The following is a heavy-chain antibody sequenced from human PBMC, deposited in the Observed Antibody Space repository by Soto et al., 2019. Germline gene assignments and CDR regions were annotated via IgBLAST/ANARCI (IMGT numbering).Heavy chain of an antibody. D-gene: IGHD3-3*01. CDR3: ARDPQKYYDLGVDV. V-gene: IGHV1-69*01. CDR1: GGSFSDYA. CDR2: IIPMLGTP. Sequence: QVQLVQSGAELKKPGSSGRVSCKASGGSFSDYAISWVRQAPGQGLEWVGGIIPMLGTPNYAPELQGRVTITADASTSTVYMELSSLRSEDTAVYYCARDPQKYYDLGVDVWGQGTTVIVSS. J-gene: IGHJ6*02.